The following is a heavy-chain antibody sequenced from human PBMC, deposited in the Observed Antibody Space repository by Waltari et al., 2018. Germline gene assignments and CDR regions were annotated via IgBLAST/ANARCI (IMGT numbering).Heavy chain of an antibody. D-gene: IGHD3-3*01. V-gene: IGHV4-34*02. CDR2: INDSGRT. CDR1: GGSLSGYH. Sequence: QVQLQQWGAGLLKPSETLSLTCGVSGGSLSGYHWTWIRQPPGKGLEWIGEINDSGRTTYNPSLESRVTVSIDTANNQFSLRVRSVTAADTAVYYCARVFGYYYYYMDVWGKGTTVTISS. CDR3: ARVFGYYYYYMDV. J-gene: IGHJ6*03.